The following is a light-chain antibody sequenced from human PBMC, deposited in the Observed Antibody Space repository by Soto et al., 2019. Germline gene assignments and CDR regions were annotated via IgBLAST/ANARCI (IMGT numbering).Light chain of an antibody. J-gene: IGKJ4*01. CDR3: QQRSNWVS. V-gene: IGKV3-11*01. CDR1: QSVSSY. Sequence: EIVLTQSPATLSLSPGERATLSCRASQSVSSYLAWYQQKPGQAPRPLIYDASNRATGIPARFSGSGSGTDFTLTIGSLEPEDFAVYYCQQRSNWVSFGGGTKVEIK. CDR2: DAS.